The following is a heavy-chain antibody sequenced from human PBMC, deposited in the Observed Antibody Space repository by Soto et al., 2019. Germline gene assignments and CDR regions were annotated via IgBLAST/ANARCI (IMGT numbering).Heavy chain of an antibody. CDR2: IYHSGNT. CDR1: GGSISSGGYS. J-gene: IGHJ3*02. V-gene: IGHV4-30-2*01. CDR3: ARGLTTVYLRCRYYAFDI. D-gene: IGHD4-4*01. Sequence: PSETLSLTCAVSGGSISSGGYSWSWIRQPPGKGLEWIGYIYHSGNTYYNKSLGSRVSTSIDLSKKQFSLSLTSVTAADTAFFFFARGLTTVYLRCRYYAFDIGSQGKMVPVSS.